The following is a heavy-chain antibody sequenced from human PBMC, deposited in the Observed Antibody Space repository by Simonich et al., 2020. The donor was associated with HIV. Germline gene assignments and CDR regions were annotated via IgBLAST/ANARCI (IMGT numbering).Heavy chain of an antibody. CDR2: ISAYNGNT. J-gene: IGHJ6*03. CDR3: ARGSPQDPYYYYYYMDV. Sequence: GAEVKKPGASVKVYCKASGYIFSSYAFSWVRQAPGQGLEWMGWISAYNGNTNYAQKLKGRVTMTTDTSTSTAYMELRSLRADDTAVYYCARGSPQDPYYYYYYMDVWGKGTTVTVSS. D-gene: IGHD2-15*01. CDR1: GYIFSSYA. V-gene: IGHV1-18*01.